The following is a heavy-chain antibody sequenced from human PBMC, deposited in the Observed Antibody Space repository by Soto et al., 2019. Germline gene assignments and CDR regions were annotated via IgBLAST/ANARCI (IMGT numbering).Heavy chain of an antibody. J-gene: IGHJ6*02. Sequence: GASVNVSCTACGYSFTSNYMHWVRQAPGQGLEWMGIINPSGGSTSYAQKLQGRVTMTTDTSTSTAYMELRSLRSDDTAVYYCARDPGRDLYSSGWKYYYYGMDVWGQGTTVTVSS. CDR1: GYSFTSNY. D-gene: IGHD6-19*01. V-gene: IGHV1-46*01. CDR3: ARDPGRDLYSSGWKYYYYGMDV. CDR2: INPSGGST.